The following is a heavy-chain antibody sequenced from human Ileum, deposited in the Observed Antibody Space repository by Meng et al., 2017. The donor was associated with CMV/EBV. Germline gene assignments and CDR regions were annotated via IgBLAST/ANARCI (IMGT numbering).Heavy chain of an antibody. CDR1: GFTFSSYS. Sequence: LSCVGSGFTFSSYSMNWVRQAPGKGLEWVSSIGTSSSVTHYADSVKGRFTISRYNAKNSLFLQMNSLRVEDTAVYYCVRGTYGDYENWGQGTLVTVSS. V-gene: IGHV3-21*01. CDR2: IGTSSSVT. CDR3: VRGTYGDYEN. J-gene: IGHJ4*02. D-gene: IGHD4-17*01.